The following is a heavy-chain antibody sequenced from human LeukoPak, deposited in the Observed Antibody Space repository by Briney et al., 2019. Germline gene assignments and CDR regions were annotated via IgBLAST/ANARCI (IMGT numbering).Heavy chain of an antibody. Sequence: SQTMSLTCTVSGGSLSSGVYYWSWIRQHPGKGLEWIGYIYYSGSTYYNPSLKSRVTISVDTSRNQFSLKLSSVTAADTAVYYCAREVDYGDYYFDYWGQGTLVTVSS. CDR2: IYYSGST. V-gene: IGHV4-31*03. CDR1: GGSLSSGVYY. CDR3: AREVDYGDYYFDY. J-gene: IGHJ4*02. D-gene: IGHD4-17*01.